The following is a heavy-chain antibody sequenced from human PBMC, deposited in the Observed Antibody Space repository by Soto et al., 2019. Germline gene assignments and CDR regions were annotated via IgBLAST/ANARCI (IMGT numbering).Heavy chain of an antibody. D-gene: IGHD6-6*01. CDR1: GFTFSSYA. V-gene: IGHV3-64*01. J-gene: IGHJ6*03. Sequence: GGSLRLSCAASGFTFSSYAMHWVRQAPGKGLEYVSAISSNGGSTYYANSVKGRFTISRDNSKNTLYLQMGSLRAEDMAVYYCARDPTAYSSSSGDYYYYYMDVWGKGTTVTVSS. CDR3: ARDPTAYSSSSGDYYYYYMDV. CDR2: ISSNGGST.